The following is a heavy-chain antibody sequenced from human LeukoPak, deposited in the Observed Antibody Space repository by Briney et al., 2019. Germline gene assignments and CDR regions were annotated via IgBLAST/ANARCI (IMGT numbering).Heavy chain of an antibody. V-gene: IGHV4-59*12. CDR1: GGSIRSYY. D-gene: IGHD4-11*01. Sequence: SETLSLTCTVSGGSIRSYYWSWFRQPAGKGLEWIGRIYTTVSTNYNPSTNYNPSLKSRVSMSVDMSKNQFSLKLSAVTAADTAVDYCASRLTTTLDMDGWGKGTTVTVSS. J-gene: IGHJ6*03. CDR3: ASRLTTTLDMDG. CDR2: IYTTVSTNYNPST.